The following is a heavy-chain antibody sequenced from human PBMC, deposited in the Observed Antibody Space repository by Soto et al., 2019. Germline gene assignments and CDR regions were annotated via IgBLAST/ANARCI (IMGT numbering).Heavy chain of an antibody. Sequence: PGGSLRLSCAASGFTVSSSYINWVRQAPGKGLEWVSIIYGGGSTNYADSVKGRFTISRDNSANTVYLQMNSLRADDTAVYYCARDPALGYWGQGTLVTVSS. CDR1: GFTVSSSY. J-gene: IGHJ4*02. CDR2: IYGGGST. CDR3: ARDPALGY. D-gene: IGHD3-16*02. V-gene: IGHV3-66*01.